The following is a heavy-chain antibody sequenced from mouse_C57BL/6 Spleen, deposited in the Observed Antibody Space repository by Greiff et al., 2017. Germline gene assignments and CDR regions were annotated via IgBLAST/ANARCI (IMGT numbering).Heavy chain of an antibody. Sequence: EVQLQQSGPELVKPGASVKISCKASGYTFTDYYMNWVKQSHGKSLEWIGDINPNNGGTSYNQKFKGKATLTVDKSSSTAYMELRSLTSEDSAVYYCARERGYGNYGAMDYWGQGTSVTVSS. CDR2: INPNNGGT. D-gene: IGHD2-1*01. V-gene: IGHV1-26*01. J-gene: IGHJ4*01. CDR1: GYTFTDYY. CDR3: ARERGYGNYGAMDY.